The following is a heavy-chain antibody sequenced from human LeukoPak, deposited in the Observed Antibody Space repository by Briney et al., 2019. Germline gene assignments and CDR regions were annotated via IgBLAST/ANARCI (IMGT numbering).Heavy chain of an antibody. J-gene: IGHJ5*02. V-gene: IGHV4-30-4*01. Sequence: SETLSLTCTVSGGSIFSGDYYWNWVRQPPGKGLEWIGYIYYNGITYYNPSLESRVTISVDTSKNQFSLKLSSVTAADTAVYYCARGDYNVGAGYLDHWGQGTLVPVSS. D-gene: IGHD3-10*02. CDR2: IYYNGIT. CDR3: ARGDYNVGAGYLDH. CDR1: GGSIFSGDYY.